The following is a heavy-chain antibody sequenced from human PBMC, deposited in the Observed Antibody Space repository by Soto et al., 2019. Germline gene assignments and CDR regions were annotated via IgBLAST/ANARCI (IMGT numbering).Heavy chain of an antibody. CDR1: GGSISTSGNY. CDR2: AYYVGTI. V-gene: IGHV4-39*01. J-gene: IGHJ5*02. Sequence: QLHLQESGPGRVKPSETLSLTCSVSGGSISTSGNYWGWVRQAPEKGLEWIGSAYYVGTINYNPTFKRRVAVSVDPSKNQFSLKLTSVTAADTAIYSCASFPLVRGVPAWGQGTLVTVSS. CDR3: ASFPLVRGVPA. D-gene: IGHD3-10*01.